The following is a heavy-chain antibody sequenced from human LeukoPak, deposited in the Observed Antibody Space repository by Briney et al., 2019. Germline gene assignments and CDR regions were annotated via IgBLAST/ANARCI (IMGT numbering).Heavy chain of an antibody. V-gene: IGHV4-30-4*08. CDR2: IHDSGST. J-gene: IGHJ5*02. D-gene: IGHD3-10*01. Sequence: ASETLSLTCTVSGGSISSSSYYWGWIRQPPGKGLEWIGFIHDSGSTYYNPSLKSRVSISRDMSKNQLSLMLSSVTAADTAVYYCARGFGAGNYYYGWFDPWGQGTLVSVSS. CDR3: ARGFGAGNYYYGWFDP. CDR1: GGSISSSSYY.